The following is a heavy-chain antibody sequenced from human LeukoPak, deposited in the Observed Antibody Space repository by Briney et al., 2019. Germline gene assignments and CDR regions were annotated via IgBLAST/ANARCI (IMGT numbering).Heavy chain of an antibody. D-gene: IGHD1-7*01. CDR2: IYSSGST. CDR3: AKYNWNYAYFDY. Sequence: SETLSLTCTVSGGSISPYYWGWIRQPPGKGLEWIGYIYSSGSTVYNTLLRSRVTISLDTSKNQFSLDLSSVTAADTAVYYCAKYNWNYAYFDYWGQGTLVTVSS. CDR1: GGSISPYY. J-gene: IGHJ4*02. V-gene: IGHV4-4*09.